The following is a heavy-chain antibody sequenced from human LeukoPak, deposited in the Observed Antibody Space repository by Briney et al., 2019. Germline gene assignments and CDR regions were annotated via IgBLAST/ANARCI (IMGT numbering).Heavy chain of an antibody. CDR2: IYTSGST. CDR3: ARETSLAGFASGLGFNY. CDR1: GGSISSYY. J-gene: IGHJ4*02. D-gene: IGHD6-19*01. V-gene: IGHV4-4*07. Sequence: SETLSLTCTVSGGSISSYYWSWIRQPAGKGLEWIGRIYTSGSTSYNPSLKSRVTMSIDTSKNHFSLKLTSVTAADTATYYCARETSLAGFASGLGFNYWGQGILVSVSS.